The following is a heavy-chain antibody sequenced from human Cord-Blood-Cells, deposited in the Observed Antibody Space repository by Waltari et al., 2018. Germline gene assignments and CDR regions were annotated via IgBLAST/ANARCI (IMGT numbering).Heavy chain of an antibody. CDR2: IYHSGST. J-gene: IGHJ4*02. CDR1: GGSNSSSNW. V-gene: IGHV4-4*02. Sequence: QVQLQESGPGLVKPSGTLSLTCAVSGGSNSSSNWWSGVRQPAGKGLEWIGEIYHSGSTNYNPSLKSRVTISVDKSKNQFSLKLSSVTAADTAVYYCARAIYYDSSGYYYYFDYWGQGTLVTVSS. CDR3: ARAIYYDSSGYYYYFDY. D-gene: IGHD3-22*01.